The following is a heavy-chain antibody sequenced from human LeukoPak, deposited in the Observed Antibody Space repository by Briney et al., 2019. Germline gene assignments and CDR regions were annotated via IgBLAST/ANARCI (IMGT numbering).Heavy chain of an antibody. CDR1: GGSISSSSYY. D-gene: IGHD3-10*01. CDR2: IYTSGST. J-gene: IGHJ4*02. Sequence: SETLSLTCTVSGGSISSSSYYWSWIRQPAGKGLEWIGRIYTSGSTNYNPSLKSRVTISVDTSKNQFSLKLSSVTAADTAVYYCARGLWFGDENPPYFDYWGQGTLVTVSS. V-gene: IGHV4-61*02. CDR3: ARGLWFGDENPPYFDY.